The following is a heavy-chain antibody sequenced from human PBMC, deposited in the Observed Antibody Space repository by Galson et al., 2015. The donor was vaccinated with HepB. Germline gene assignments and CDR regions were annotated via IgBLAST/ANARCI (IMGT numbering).Heavy chain of an antibody. V-gene: IGHV5-51*03. Sequence: QSGAEVKKPGESLWISCKASGYSFTTYWIGWVRQLPGKGLEWMGIIYPVDSNTRYSPSFQGQVTISADKSISTSYLRWSSLKASDTAIYYCARGYCSGTICYYDAFDLWGQGTVVTASS. CDR2: IYPVDSNT. CDR1: GYSFTTYW. CDR3: ARGYCSGTICYYDAFDL. J-gene: IGHJ3*01. D-gene: IGHD2-2*01.